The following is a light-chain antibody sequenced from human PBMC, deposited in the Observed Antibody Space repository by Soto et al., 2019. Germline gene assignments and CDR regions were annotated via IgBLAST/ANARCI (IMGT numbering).Light chain of an antibody. V-gene: IGKV1-9*01. J-gene: IGKJ5*01. CDR1: QGIGSY. CDR3: QQVSTYPFT. Sequence: DIQLTQSPSFLSASIGDRVTITCRASQGIGSYLAWYQQKPGKAPNLLIYAAFTLQSGVPSRFSGSGSGTEFTLTISSLQPEDFATYYCQQVSTYPFTFGQGTRLEIK. CDR2: AAF.